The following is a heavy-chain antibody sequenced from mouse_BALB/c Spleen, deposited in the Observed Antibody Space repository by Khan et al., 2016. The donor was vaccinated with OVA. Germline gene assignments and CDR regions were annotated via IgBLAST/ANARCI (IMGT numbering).Heavy chain of an antibody. Sequence: QVQLQQSGAELMKPGASVKISCKATGYTFSSYWIEWVKQRPGHGLEWIAEILPGSGSTNYNEKFKGKATFTADTSSNTAYMQLSSLTSEDSAVYYFARGNYYGSTSWFGYWGQGTLVTVSA. J-gene: IGHJ3*01. CDR3: ARGNYYGSTSWFGY. V-gene: IGHV1-9*01. CDR2: ILPGSGST. CDR1: GYTFSSYW. D-gene: IGHD1-1*01.